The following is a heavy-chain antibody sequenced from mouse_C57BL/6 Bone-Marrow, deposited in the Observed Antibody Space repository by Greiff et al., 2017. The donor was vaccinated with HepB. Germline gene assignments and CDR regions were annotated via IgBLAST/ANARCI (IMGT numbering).Heavy chain of an antibody. CDR3: ARPGYDFWYFDV. Sequence: DVKLVESGGGLVQPGGSLKLSCAASGIDFSSYWMSWVRRAPGKGLEWIGEINPDSSTINYAPYLKDKFIISRDNAKNTLYLQMSKVRSADTALYYCARPGYDFWYFDVWGTGTTVTVSS. CDR1: GIDFSSYW. CDR2: INPDSSTI. V-gene: IGHV4-1*01. D-gene: IGHD2-4*01. J-gene: IGHJ1*03.